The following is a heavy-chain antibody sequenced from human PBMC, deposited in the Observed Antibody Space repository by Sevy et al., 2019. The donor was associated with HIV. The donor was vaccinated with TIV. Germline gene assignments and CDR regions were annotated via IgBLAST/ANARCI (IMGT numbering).Heavy chain of an antibody. D-gene: IGHD1-1*01. Sequence: ASVKVSCKASGGTFSSYAISWVRQAPGQGLEWMGGIIPIFGTANYAQKFQGRVTITADESTSTAYMELSSLRSEDTAVYYCASLVLAKLGNEYYFDYWGQGTLVTVSS. V-gene: IGHV1-69*13. J-gene: IGHJ4*02. CDR3: ASLVLAKLGNEYYFDY. CDR2: IIPIFGTA. CDR1: GGTFSSYA.